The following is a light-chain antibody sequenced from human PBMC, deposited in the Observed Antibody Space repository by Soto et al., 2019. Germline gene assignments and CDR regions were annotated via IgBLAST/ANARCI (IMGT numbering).Light chain of an antibody. V-gene: IGKV1-27*01. Sequence: DIQMTQSPSSLSASVGDRVTSTCRASQGISNYLAWYQQKPGKVPKLLIYAASTLQSGVPSRFSGSGSGTDFTLSRSSLHAEDVATYYCQKYNSAPQTVGQGTKVDI. CDR3: QKYNSAPQT. J-gene: IGKJ1*01. CDR2: AAS. CDR1: QGISNY.